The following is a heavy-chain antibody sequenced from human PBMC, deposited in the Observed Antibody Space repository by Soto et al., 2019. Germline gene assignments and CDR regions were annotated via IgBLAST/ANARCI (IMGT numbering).Heavy chain of an antibody. V-gene: IGHV4-30-4*01. D-gene: IGHD3-10*01. Sequence: SETLSLTCTVSGGSISNPDYYWNWIRQPPGKGLEWIGYIYYSGNTYYNPSLRSRVTISLDRSENQFSLKLSFVTAADTAVYYCARDRYYGSGTYYNFYYGMDVWGQGTTVTVSS. J-gene: IGHJ6*02. CDR3: ARDRYYGSGTYYNFYYGMDV. CDR1: GGSISNPDYY. CDR2: IYYSGNT.